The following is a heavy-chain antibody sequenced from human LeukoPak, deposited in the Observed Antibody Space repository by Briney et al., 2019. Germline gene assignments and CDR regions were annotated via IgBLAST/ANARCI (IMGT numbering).Heavy chain of an antibody. V-gene: IGHV3-23*01. J-gene: IGHJ5*02. CDR2: ISGSGGSK. D-gene: IGHD3/OR15-3a*01. Sequence: GGSLRLSCAASGFTFSSYAMSWVRQAPGKGLEWVSAISGSGGSKYHADSVKGRLTSSRDNSKNTLYLQMNSLRAEDTAVYYGAKDPWSVRGMDGYPIDPWGQETLVTVSS. CDR1: GFTFSSYA. CDR3: AKDPWSVRGMDGYPIDP.